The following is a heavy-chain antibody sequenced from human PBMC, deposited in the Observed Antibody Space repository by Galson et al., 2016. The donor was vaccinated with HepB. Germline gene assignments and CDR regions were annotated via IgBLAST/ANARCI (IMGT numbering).Heavy chain of an antibody. Sequence: SETLSLTCAVYGGSFSGYYWSWIRQPPGKGLEWIGEINHSESTNYNPSLKSRVTISVDTSKNQFSLKLSSVTAADTAVYYCARVGEANYYGSGSYCDYWGQRTLVTVSS. V-gene: IGHV4-34*01. CDR3: ARVGEANYYGSGSYCDY. CDR1: GGSFSGYY. D-gene: IGHD3-10*01. J-gene: IGHJ4*02. CDR2: INHSEST.